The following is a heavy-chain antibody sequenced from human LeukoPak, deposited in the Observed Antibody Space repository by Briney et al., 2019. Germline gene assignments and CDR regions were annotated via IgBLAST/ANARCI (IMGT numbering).Heavy chain of an antibody. CDR2: ISSSSSYT. J-gene: IGHJ4*02. V-gene: IGHV3-11*06. CDR1: VLTYSDYY. Sequence: GGSLRLSCAASVLTYSDYYISWMPQAPGKALECVSYISSSSSYTNYADSVKVRFTISRDKAKNSLYLKMNRLRAEDTSVYYCARDSSAFDYWGQGTLVTVSS. CDR3: ARDSSAFDY. D-gene: IGHD3-10*01.